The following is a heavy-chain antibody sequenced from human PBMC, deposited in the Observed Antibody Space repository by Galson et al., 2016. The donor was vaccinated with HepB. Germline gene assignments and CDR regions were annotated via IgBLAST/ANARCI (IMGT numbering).Heavy chain of an antibody. V-gene: IGHV3-23*01. Sequence: SLRLSCAASGFVFSNFGLSWVRQAPGKGLEWVASIGTRRTTYYSDSVQGRFTISRDNSNNTLYLQMNGLRAEDTAVYYCATVLPAGHYWYPHLWGRGTLVSVSS. J-gene: IGHJ2*01. CDR3: ATVLPAGHYWYPHL. CDR2: IGTRRTT. CDR1: GFVFSNFG.